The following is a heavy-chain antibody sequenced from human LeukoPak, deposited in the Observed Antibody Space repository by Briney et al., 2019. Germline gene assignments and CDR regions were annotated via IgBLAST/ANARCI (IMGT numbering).Heavy chain of an antibody. J-gene: IGHJ6*04. CDR2: ISGSGGST. D-gene: IGHD6-19*01. V-gene: IGHV3-23*01. Sequence: GGSLRLSCAASGFTFSSYAMSWVRQAPGKGLEWVSAISGSGGSTYCADSMKGRFTISRDNSKNTLYLQMNSLRAEDTAVYYCARDSESSGWYKYYYYYYGMDVWGKGTTVTVSS. CDR3: ARDSESSGWYKYYYYYYGMDV. CDR1: GFTFSSYA.